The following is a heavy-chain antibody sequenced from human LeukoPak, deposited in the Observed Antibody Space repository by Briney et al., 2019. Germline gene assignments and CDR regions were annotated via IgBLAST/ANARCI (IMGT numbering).Heavy chain of an antibody. Sequence: GVSVRLSCAASGFTFSSYSMNWVRQAPGKGLEWVTSIGSSSSYIYYADSVKGLLTISRDNARNSLYLQMNSLRAEDTAVYYCARGGWIDAFDIWGQGTMVTVSS. CDR3: ARGGWIDAFDI. J-gene: IGHJ3*02. V-gene: IGHV3-21*01. CDR2: IGSSSSYI. D-gene: IGHD6-19*01. CDR1: GFTFSSYS.